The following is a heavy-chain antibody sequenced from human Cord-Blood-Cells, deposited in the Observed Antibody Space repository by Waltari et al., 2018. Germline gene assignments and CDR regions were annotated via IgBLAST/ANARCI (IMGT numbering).Heavy chain of an antibody. J-gene: IGHJ3*02. CDR3: AKSPYSSSSVGAFDI. CDR1: GFTFDDYA. D-gene: IGHD6-6*01. V-gene: IGHV3-9*03. CDR2: ISWNSGSI. Sequence: EVQLVESGGGLVQPGRSLRLSCAASGFTFDDYAMHWVRQAPGKGLEWVSGISWNSGSIGYADSVKGRFTISRDNAKNSLYLQMNSLRAEDMALYYCAKSPYSSSSVGAFDIWGQGTMVTVSS.